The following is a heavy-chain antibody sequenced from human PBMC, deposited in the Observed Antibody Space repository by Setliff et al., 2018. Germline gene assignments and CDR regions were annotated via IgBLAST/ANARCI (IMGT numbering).Heavy chain of an antibody. V-gene: IGHV4-38-2*02. CDR3: ATYSSGWYYFDY. Sequence: PSETLSLTCTVSGYSISSGYYWGWIRQPPGKGLEWIGSIYHSGSTYYNPSLKSRVTISVDTSKNQFPLKLSSVTAADTAVYYCATYSSGWYYFDYWGQGTLVTVSS. D-gene: IGHD6-19*01. CDR1: GYSISSGYY. CDR2: IYHSGST. J-gene: IGHJ4*02.